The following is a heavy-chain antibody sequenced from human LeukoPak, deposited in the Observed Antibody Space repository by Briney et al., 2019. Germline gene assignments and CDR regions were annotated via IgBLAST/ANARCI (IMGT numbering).Heavy chain of an antibody. V-gene: IGHV4-59*11. CDR3: ARANSGMIVGPNWFDP. CDR2: IYYSGST. Sequence: SETLSLTCTVSGGFISSHYWSWIRQPPGKGLEWIGYIYYSGSTNYNPSLKSRVTISVDTSKNQFSLKLSSVTAADTAVYYCARANSGMIVGPNWFDPWGQGTLVTVSS. D-gene: IGHD3-22*01. J-gene: IGHJ5*02. CDR1: GGFISSHY.